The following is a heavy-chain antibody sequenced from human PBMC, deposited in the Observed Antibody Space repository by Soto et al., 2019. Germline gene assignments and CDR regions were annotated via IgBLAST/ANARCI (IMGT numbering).Heavy chain of an antibody. V-gene: IGHV3-23*01. CDR3: ARYIPVVRYYSMDV. CDR2: IGESGTPT. J-gene: IGHJ6*02. CDR1: GFTFSSYA. D-gene: IGHD2-2*01. Sequence: EVQLLESGGGLVQPGGSLRLSCAASGFTFSSYAMKWVRQAPGKGLEWVSLIGESGTPTYYADSVKGRFTISRDNSGNTLFLEMYSMRAEDTAVYYCARYIPVVRYYSMDVWGQGTTVTVSS.